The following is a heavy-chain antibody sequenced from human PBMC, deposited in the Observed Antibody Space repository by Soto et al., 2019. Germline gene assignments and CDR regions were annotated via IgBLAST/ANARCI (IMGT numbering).Heavy chain of an antibody. J-gene: IGHJ4*02. D-gene: IGHD4-17*01. CDR2: ISWNSGRI. V-gene: IGHV3-9*01. CDR1: GFTFDDYA. Sequence: EVQLVESGGGLVQPGRSLRLSCAASGFTFDDYAMHWVRQAPGKGLEWVSGISWNSGRIGYADSVKGRFTISRDNAKNSLYLKMTSMRAEDTALYYCAKSPSYYGDFDYWGQGTLVTVSS. CDR3: AKSPSYYGDFDY.